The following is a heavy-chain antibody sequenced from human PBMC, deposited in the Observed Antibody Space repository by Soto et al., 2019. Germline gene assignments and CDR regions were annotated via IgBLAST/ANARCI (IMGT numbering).Heavy chain of an antibody. CDR2: MSYSGSS. Sequence: PSETLSLTCTVSGGSLSTYYWSWIRQPPGKGLEWIVYMSYSGSSNYNPSLKSRVIMSVDTSKNQVSLKLSSVTAADTAVYYCARTRITSTAATFDPWGQGTLGTVS. CDR3: ARTRITSTAATFDP. CDR1: GGSLSTYY. J-gene: IGHJ5*02. V-gene: IGHV4-59*01. D-gene: IGHD1-20*01.